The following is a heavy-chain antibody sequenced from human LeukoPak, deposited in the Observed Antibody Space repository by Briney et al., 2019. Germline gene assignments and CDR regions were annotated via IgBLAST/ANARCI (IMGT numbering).Heavy chain of an antibody. CDR1: GGSISSYY. D-gene: IGHD3-10*01. CDR3: ARGKIWSPVYLSH. V-gene: IGHV4-59*13. J-gene: IGHJ4*02. CDR2: IYSSGTT. Sequence: TSETLSLTCIVSGGSISSYYWSWIRQPPGKGLEWIGNIYSSGTTSYNPSLKSRVTISMDTSKNQFSLKLSSVTAADTAVYYCARGKIWSPVYLSHWGQGTLVTVSS.